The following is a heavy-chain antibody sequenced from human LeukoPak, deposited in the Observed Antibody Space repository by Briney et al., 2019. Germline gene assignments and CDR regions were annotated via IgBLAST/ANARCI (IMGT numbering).Heavy chain of an antibody. Sequence: SGPALVKPTQTLTLTCTFSGFSLTTNGLCVSWIRQPPGKALEWLARIDWDGDHGYGTSLKTRLTISKDTSKNQVVLTMTNMDPGDTATYYCARTICRDYAGPGSSSECDYWGPGILVTVSS. CDR2: IDWDGDH. J-gene: IGHJ4*02. D-gene: IGHD3-10*01. V-gene: IGHV2-70*11. CDR3: ARTICRDYAGPGSSSECDY. CDR1: GFSLTTNGLC.